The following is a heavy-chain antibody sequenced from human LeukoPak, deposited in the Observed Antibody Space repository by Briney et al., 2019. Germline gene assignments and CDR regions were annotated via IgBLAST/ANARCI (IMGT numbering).Heavy chain of an antibody. Sequence: GGSLRLSCAASGFTFSDYYMSWIRQAPGKGLEWVSYISSSGSTIYYADSVKGRFTISRDNAKNSLYLQMNSLRAEDTAVYYCARHAYAHLTHNLFDPWGQGTLVTVSS. CDR3: ARHAYAHLTHNLFDP. CDR2: ISSSGSTI. J-gene: IGHJ5*02. CDR1: GFTFSDYY. D-gene: IGHD2-2*01. V-gene: IGHV3-11*01.